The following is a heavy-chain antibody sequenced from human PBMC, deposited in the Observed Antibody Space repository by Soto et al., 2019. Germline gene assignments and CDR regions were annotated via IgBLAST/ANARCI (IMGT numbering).Heavy chain of an antibody. CDR1: GFTFSSYG. D-gene: IGHD3-3*01. V-gene: IGHV3-30*18. CDR2: ISYDGSNK. Sequence: QVQLVESGGGVVQPGRSLRLSCAASGFTFSSYGMHWVRQAPGKGLEWVAVISYDGSNKYYADSVKGRFTISRDNSKNMLYLQMNSLRAEDTAVYYCAKAIEEWYFDYWGQGTLVTVSS. CDR3: AKAIEEWYFDY. J-gene: IGHJ4*02.